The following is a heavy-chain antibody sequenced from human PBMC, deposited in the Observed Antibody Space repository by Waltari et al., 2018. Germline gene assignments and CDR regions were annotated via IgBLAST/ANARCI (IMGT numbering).Heavy chain of an antibody. Sequence: FSRYWRSWVRQTPGKGLEWVANINYDGSQKYYVDSVKGRFTISRDNAKNSVYLQMNRLRVEDTAVYYCAKSRGFEYWGQGTLITVSS. D-gene: IGHD2-2*01. CDR2: INYDGSQK. V-gene: IGHV3-7*01. CDR3: AKSRGFEY. CDR1: FSRYW. J-gene: IGHJ4*02.